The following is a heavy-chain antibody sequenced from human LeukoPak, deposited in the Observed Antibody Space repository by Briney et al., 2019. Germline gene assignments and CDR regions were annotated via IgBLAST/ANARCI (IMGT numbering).Heavy chain of an antibody. V-gene: IGHV3-23*01. CDR3: ARDRGLGQWLDY. CDR1: GFSFNNYV. Sequence: GGSLRLSCAASGFSFNNYVMTWVRQAPGEGLEWVSSLDASAAPTYYADSVKGRFTISRDNSKNSLYLQMNSLRAEDTAIYYCARDRGLGQWLDYWGQGTLVTVSS. D-gene: IGHD6-19*01. J-gene: IGHJ4*02. CDR2: LDASAAPT.